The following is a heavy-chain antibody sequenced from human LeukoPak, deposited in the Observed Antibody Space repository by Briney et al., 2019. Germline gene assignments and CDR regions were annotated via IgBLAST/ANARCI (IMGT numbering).Heavy chain of an antibody. V-gene: IGHV3-23*01. Sequence: GGSLRLSCAASEFTFSNYAMSWVRQAPGKGLEWVSATSGSGVSTYYADSVKGRFTISRDNSKNTLYLQMNSLRADDTAVYYCAGGDNSAFDIWGQGTMVTVSS. CDR3: AGGDNSAFDI. J-gene: IGHJ3*02. CDR1: EFTFSNYA. D-gene: IGHD3-22*01. CDR2: TSGSGVST.